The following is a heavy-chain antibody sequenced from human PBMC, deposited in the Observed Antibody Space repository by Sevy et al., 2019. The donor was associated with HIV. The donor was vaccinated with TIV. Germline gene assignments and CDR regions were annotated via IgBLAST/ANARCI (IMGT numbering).Heavy chain of an antibody. CDR3: AGENAWGRGYS. D-gene: IGHD1-26*01. Sequence: SQTLSLTCTVSGGSITSHYWNWIRQPPGKGLEWIANIYYNGHIKYNPSLKSWVTLSLDTSKNQFSLRLSSVTAADTAMYYCAGENAWGRGYSWGQGTLVTVSS. J-gene: IGHJ4*02. CDR1: GGSITSHY. V-gene: IGHV4-59*08. CDR2: IYYNGHI.